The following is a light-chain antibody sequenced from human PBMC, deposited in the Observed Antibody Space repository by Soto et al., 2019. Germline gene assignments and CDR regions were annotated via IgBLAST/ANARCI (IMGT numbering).Light chain of an antibody. J-gene: IGLJ2*01. V-gene: IGLV2-8*01. CDR1: SSDVGGSTY. CDR2: EVS. Sequence: QSALTQPPSASGSPGQSVTISCTGTSSDVGGSTYVSWYQQHPGKAPKLMIYEVSRRPSEVPDRFSGSKSGNTASLTGSGLRLVVEADDYCTSLEGSRNMIFGGGTKVPVL. CDR3: TSLEGSRNMI.